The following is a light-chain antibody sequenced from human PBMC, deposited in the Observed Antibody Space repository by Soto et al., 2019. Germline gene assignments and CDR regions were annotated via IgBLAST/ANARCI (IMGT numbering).Light chain of an antibody. CDR3: QQYETFSGT. CDR1: QSISSY. Sequence: DIQMTQSPSSPSASVGDRVAITCRSSQSISSYLNWYQQKPGKAPKLLIYAASSLQSGVPSRFSGSGSGTEFTLTIASLQPDDFATYYCQQYETFSGTFGPGTKVDI. CDR2: AAS. V-gene: IGKV1-39*01. J-gene: IGKJ1*01.